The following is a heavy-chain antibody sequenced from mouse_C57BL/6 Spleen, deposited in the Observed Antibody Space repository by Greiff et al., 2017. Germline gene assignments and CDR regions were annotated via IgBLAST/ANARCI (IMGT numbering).Heavy chain of an antibody. CDR2: IYPGDGDT. CDR3: ARSYYSNPFDY. D-gene: IGHD2-5*01. Sequence: QVQLKESGPELVKPGASVKISCKASGYAFSSSWMNWVKQRPGKGLEWIGRIYPGDGDTNYNGKFKGKATLTADKSSSTAYMQLSSLTSEDSAVYFCARSYYSNPFDYWGQGTTLTVSS. CDR1: GYAFSSSW. V-gene: IGHV1-82*01. J-gene: IGHJ2*01.